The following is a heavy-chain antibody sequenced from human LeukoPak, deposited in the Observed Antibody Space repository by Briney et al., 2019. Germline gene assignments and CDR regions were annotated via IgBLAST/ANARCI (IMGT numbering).Heavy chain of an antibody. J-gene: IGHJ5*01. V-gene: IGHV6-1*01. Sequence: SQTLSLTCGISGDSVSSKIGGWNWIRQSPSRGLEWLGRTYYTSKWYNEYAVSMKSRITINSDTSKNQLSLHLDSVTPEDTAVYYCAREQLWSGPNRFDSWGQGTLVTVSS. CDR3: AREQLWSGPNRFDS. CDR2: TYYTSKWYN. CDR1: GDSVSSKIGG. D-gene: IGHD3-10*02.